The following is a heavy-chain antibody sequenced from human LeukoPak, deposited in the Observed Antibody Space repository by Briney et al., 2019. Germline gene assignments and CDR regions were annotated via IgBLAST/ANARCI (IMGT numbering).Heavy chain of an antibody. V-gene: IGHV4-39*01. J-gene: IGHJ4*02. Sequence: PSETLSLTCTVSGGSISSSSYYWGWIRQPPGKGLEWIGSIYYSGSTYYNPSLKSRVTISVDTSKNQFSLKLSSVTAADTAVYYCAGYSSSWSQADYWGQGTLVTVSS. CDR1: GGSISSSSYY. CDR3: AGYSSSWSQADY. CDR2: IYYSGST. D-gene: IGHD6-13*01.